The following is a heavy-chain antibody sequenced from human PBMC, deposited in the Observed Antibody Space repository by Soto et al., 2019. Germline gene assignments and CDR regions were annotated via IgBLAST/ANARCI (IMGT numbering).Heavy chain of an antibody. CDR1: GVSFSSNP. V-gene: IGHV1-69*01. Sequence: QVQLVQSGAEVKKPGSSVKVSCKASGVSFSSNPISWVRQAPGQGLEWVAGIIPIFATVHYAQKFQGRVTITAEESTSPAYMELTSLRSEDTAVYFCARGGRGYSSAPRYYVDYWGQGTLVTVSS. CDR3: ARGGRGYSSAPRYYVDY. J-gene: IGHJ4*02. D-gene: IGHD5-18*01. CDR2: IIPIFATV.